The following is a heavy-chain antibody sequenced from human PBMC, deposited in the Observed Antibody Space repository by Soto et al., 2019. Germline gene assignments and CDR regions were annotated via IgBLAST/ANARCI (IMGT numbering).Heavy chain of an antibody. J-gene: IGHJ3*02. CDR1: GFTFSSYS. Sequence: GGSLRLSCAASGFTFSSYSMNWVRQAPGKGLEWVSNIRQSGSEKWYVDSVKGRFTISRDNAKNSLYLQMNSLRAEDTAVYYCARGDYYDTSGPFSDAFDIWGQGTMVTVSS. V-gene: IGHV3-7*04. CDR2: IRQSGSEK. CDR3: ARGDYYDTSGPFSDAFDI. D-gene: IGHD3-22*01.